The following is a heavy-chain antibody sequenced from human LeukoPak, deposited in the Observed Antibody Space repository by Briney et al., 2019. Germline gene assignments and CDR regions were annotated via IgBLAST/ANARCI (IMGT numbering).Heavy chain of an antibody. D-gene: IGHD3-16*02. CDR3: ARVRYDYVWGSYRPAFDY. Sequence: PSETLSLTCTVSGGSISSYYWSWIRQPPGEGLEWIGYIYYSGSTNYNASLKSRVTISLDTSKNQFSLKLSSVTAADTAVYYCARVRYDYVWGSYRPAFDYWGQGTLVTVSS. V-gene: IGHV4-59*01. CDR1: GGSISSYY. CDR2: IYYSGST. J-gene: IGHJ4*02.